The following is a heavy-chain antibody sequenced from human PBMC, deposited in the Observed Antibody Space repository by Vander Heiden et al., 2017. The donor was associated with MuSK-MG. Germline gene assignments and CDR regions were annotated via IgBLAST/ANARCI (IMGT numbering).Heavy chain of an antibody. V-gene: IGHV3-15*01. CDR3: TTDPRH. Sequence: EVQLVEPGGGLVKPGGSLRHSCAASGFTFRDVWMSWVRQAPGKGLEWVGRIKSKKDGGTTDYVAPVKGRFTISRDDSKNTLYLQMNSLKIEDTAVYYCTTDPRHWGQGTLVTVSS. CDR2: IKSKKDGGTT. J-gene: IGHJ4*02. CDR1: GFTFRDVW.